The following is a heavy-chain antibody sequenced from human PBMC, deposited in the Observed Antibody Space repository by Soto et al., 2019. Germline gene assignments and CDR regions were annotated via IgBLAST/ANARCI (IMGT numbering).Heavy chain of an antibody. CDR2: IYYSGST. Sequence: TLSLTCTVSGGSISSGHYLWNWIRQPPGKGLEWIGFIYYSGSTQYNPSLESRLTISLDTSKNQFSLTLSSVTAADTAVYYCAGAAAGMGGAPYYYYGMDVWGQGTTVTVSS. CDR1: GGSISSGHYL. D-gene: IGHD6-13*01. V-gene: IGHV4-31*03. J-gene: IGHJ6*02. CDR3: AGAAAGMGGAPYYYYGMDV.